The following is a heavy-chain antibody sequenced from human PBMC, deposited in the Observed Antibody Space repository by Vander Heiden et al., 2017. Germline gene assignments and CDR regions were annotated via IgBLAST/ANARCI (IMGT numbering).Heavy chain of an antibody. CDR3: ARGVPHCSGGTCSTFDY. Sequence: VQLQESCQGMVKTSGPHSLTRPCAGGSINTYYWSWIRQSAGKGLEWIGRVYSSGSTSYNPSLRRRVTMSVDTSKNQFSLKMTSVTAADTAVYYCARGVPHCSGGTCSTFDYWGQGALVNVFS. J-gene: IGHJ4*02. V-gene: IGHV4-4*07. CDR1: GGSINTYY. CDR2: VYSSGST. D-gene: IGHD2-15*01.